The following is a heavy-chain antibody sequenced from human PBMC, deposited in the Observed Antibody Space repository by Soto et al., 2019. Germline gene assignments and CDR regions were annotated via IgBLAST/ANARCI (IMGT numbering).Heavy chain of an antibody. D-gene: IGHD2-15*01. CDR2: IYYSGST. J-gene: IGHJ4*02. CDR3: ARDRECSGGTCYNYFDY. CDR1: GGSISSGGYY. Sequence: SETLSLTCTVSGGSISSGGYYWSWIRQHPGRGLEWIGYIYYSGSTYYNPSLKSRVTISVDTSKNQFSLQLSSVTAADRAVYYCARDRECSGGTCYNYFDYWGQGALVTVSS. V-gene: IGHV4-31*03.